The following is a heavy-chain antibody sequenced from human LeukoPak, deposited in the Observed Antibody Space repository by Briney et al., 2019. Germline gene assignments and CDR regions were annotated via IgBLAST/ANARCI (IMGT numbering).Heavy chain of an antibody. CDR1: GFTFSSYG. Sequence: GGSLRLSCAASGFTFSSYGMPWVRQAPGKGLEWVAVIWYDGSNKYYADSVKGRFTISRDNSKNTLYLQMNSLRAEDTAVYYCARGVVPAAILSVYYYGMDVWGQGTTVTVSS. V-gene: IGHV3-33*01. D-gene: IGHD2-2*02. J-gene: IGHJ6*02. CDR2: IWYDGSNK. CDR3: ARGVVPAAILSVYYYGMDV.